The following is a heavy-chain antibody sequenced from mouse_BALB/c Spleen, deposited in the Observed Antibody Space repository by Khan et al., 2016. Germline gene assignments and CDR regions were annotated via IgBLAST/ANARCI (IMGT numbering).Heavy chain of an antibody. CDR1: GFSLTSYG. CDR3: ARHYVSSYWYFDV. D-gene: IGHD1-1*01. CDR2: IWSDGST. V-gene: IGHV2-6-1*01. Sequence: QVQLKQSGPGLVAPSQSLSITCTISGFSLTSYGVHWVRQPPGKGLEWLVVIWSDGSTTYNSALKSRLRISKDNSKSQVFLKMNSHQTDDTAMYYCARHYVSSYWYFDVWGAGTTVTVSS. J-gene: IGHJ1*01.